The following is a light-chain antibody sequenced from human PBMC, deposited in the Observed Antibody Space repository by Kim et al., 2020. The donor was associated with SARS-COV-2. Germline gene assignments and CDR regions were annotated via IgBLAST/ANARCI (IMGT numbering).Light chain of an antibody. CDR3: QQRHSWPLT. CDR2: DAT. J-gene: IGKJ4*01. V-gene: IGKV3-11*01. CDR1: QSVSNY. Sequence: LPAGEGVPPSSRARQSVSNYLAWYQQKPGQVPRLLIYDATNRATGIPTRFSGGGSGTDFTLTISALEPEDFAVYYCQQRHSWPLTFGGGTKVEIK.